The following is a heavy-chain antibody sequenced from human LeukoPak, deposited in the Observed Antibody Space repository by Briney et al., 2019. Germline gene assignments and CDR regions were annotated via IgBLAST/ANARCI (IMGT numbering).Heavy chain of an antibody. J-gene: IGHJ6*03. CDR1: GGSISSYY. D-gene: IGHD1-26*01. Sequence: PSETLSLTCTVSGGSISSYYWSWIRQPPGKGLEWIGYIYYSGSTNYNPSLKSRVTISVDTSKNQFSLKLSSVTAADTAVYYCARIDQWELLPYYYYYMDVWGKGTTVTISS. CDR2: IYYSGST. V-gene: IGHV4-59*01. CDR3: ARIDQWELLPYYYYYMDV.